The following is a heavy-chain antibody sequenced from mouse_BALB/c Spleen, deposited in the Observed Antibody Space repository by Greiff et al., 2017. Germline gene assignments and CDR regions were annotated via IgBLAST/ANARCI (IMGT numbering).Heavy chain of an antibody. D-gene: IGHD2-14*01. CDR1: GYSITSGYY. CDR3: AREEVRRLDY. Sequence: EVQLKESGPGLVKPSQSLSLTCSVTGYSITSGYYWNWIRQFPGNKLEWMGYISYDGSNNYNPSLKNRISITRDTSKNQFFLKLNSVTTEDTATYYCAREEVRRLDYWGQGTTLTVSS. J-gene: IGHJ2*01. V-gene: IGHV3-6*02. CDR2: ISYDGSN.